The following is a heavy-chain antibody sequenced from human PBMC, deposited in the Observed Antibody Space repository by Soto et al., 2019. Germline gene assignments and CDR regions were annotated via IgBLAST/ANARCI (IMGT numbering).Heavy chain of an antibody. CDR2: ISNDGSKE. V-gene: IGHV3-30-3*01. D-gene: IGHD6-13*01. Sequence: QVQVVESGGGVVQPGRSLRLSCAASGFTFSSCAMHWVRQAPGKGLEWVAVISNDGSKEFYADAVKGRFTISRDNSKNTPYLQMNSLRVEDTAVYYCARAWVAAAVNNWFDPWGQGTLVTVSS. CDR1: GFTFSSCA. CDR3: ARAWVAAAVNNWFDP. J-gene: IGHJ5*02.